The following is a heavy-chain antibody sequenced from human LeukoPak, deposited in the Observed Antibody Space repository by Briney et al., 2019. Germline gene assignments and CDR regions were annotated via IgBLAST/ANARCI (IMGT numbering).Heavy chain of an antibody. Sequence: SQTLSLTCTVSGDSIRSGDYYWTWLRQPPGKGLGWIGYIYNTGSTYYNSSLKSRLTMSVDTSKNHFSLKLTSVTAADTAVYFCARRPGGLYESWFDPWGQGTLVTVSS. D-gene: IGHD2-8*02. J-gene: IGHJ5*02. CDR1: GDSIRSGDYY. CDR2: IYNTGST. V-gene: IGHV4-30-4*01. CDR3: ARRPGGLYESWFDP.